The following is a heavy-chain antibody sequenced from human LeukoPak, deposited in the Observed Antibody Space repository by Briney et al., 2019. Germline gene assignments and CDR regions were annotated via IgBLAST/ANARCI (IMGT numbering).Heavy chain of an antibody. D-gene: IGHD2-2*01. CDR2: IFPIFATA. CDR1: GGTFSSYA. CDR3: AAVPAAITGYGMDV. Sequence: VASVKVSCKASGGTFSSYAISWVRQAPGQGLEWMGGIFPIFATANYAQKFQDRVTVTADESTSTAYMELSSLRSDDTAVYYCAAVPAAITGYGMDVWGQGTTVTVSS. V-gene: IGHV1-69*01. J-gene: IGHJ6*02.